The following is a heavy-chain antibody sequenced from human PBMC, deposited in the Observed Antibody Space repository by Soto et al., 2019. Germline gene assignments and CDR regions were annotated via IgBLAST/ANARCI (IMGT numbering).Heavy chain of an antibody. V-gene: IGHV1-8*01. CDR2: MNPNSGNT. CDR1: GYTFTSYD. CDR3: ARSVAFIVLMEYDPNGRVNWFDP. D-gene: IGHD2-8*01. Sequence: ASVKVSCKASGYTFTSYDINWVRQATGQGLEWMGWMNPNSGNTGYAQKFQGRVTMTRNTSISTAYMELSSLRSEDTAVYYCARSVAFIVLMEYDPNGRVNWFDPWGQGTLVTVSS. J-gene: IGHJ5*02.